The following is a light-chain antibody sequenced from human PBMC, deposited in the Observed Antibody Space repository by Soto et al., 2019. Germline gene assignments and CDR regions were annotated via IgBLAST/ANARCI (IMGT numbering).Light chain of an antibody. CDR3: SSYAGSSNV. Sequence: SVLSLPASASGSPGQSFAISCTGTSSDVGGYNYVSWYQQHPGKAPKLMIYEVNKRPSGVPDRFSGSKSGNTASLTVSGLQAADEADYYCSSYAGSSNVFGTGTKVTV. CDR2: EVN. CDR1: SSDVGGYNY. J-gene: IGLJ1*01. V-gene: IGLV2-8*01.